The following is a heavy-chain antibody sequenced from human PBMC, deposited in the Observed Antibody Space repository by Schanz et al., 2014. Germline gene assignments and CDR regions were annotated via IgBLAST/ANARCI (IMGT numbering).Heavy chain of an antibody. Sequence: QVQLLQSGAEVKKPGASMKVSCNASGYTFTTYYMLWVRQAPGQGLEWMGIINPSGGSTRYGQKFQGRITVTTDTSTSTVYLELSSLRSDDTAVYYCGRGFSRSYIDFWGQGTLITVSS. CDR1: GYTFTTYY. D-gene: IGHD6-6*01. J-gene: IGHJ4*02. CDR2: INPSGGST. V-gene: IGHV1-46*03. CDR3: GRGFSRSYIDF.